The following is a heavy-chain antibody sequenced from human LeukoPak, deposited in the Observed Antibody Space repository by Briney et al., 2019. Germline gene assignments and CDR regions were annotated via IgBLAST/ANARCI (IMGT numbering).Heavy chain of an antibody. V-gene: IGHV4-4*09. CDR3: ARRTVEMATIREDNWFDP. CDR1: VGSISSSS. CDR2: IYASGST. D-gene: IGHD5-24*01. J-gene: IGHJ5*02. Sequence: SETLSLTCTVSVGSISSSSWNWLRQPPGKGLEWIGRIYASGSTNYNPSLKGRVTISVDTSKNQFSLKLTSVTAADTAVYYCARRTVEMATIREDNWFDPWGQGTLVTVSS.